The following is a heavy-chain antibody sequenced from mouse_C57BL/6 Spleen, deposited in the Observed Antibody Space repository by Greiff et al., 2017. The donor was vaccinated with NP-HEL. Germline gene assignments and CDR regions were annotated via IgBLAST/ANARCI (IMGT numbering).Heavy chain of an antibody. D-gene: IGHD2-3*01. CDR1: GYAFTNYL. V-gene: IGHV1-54*01. CDR2: INPGSGGT. CDR3: ARSSYDGYYDAMDY. Sequence: VQLQESGAELVRPGTSVKVSCKASGYAFTNYLIEWVKQRPGQGLEWIGVINPGSGGTNYNEKFKGKATLTAYKSSSTAYMQLSSLTSEDSAVYFCARSSYDGYYDAMDYWGQGTSVTVSS. J-gene: IGHJ4*01.